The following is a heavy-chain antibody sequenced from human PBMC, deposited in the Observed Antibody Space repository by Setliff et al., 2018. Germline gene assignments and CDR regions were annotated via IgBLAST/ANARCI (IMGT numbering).Heavy chain of an antibody. V-gene: IGHV4-39*07. CDR2: IYYSGNT. D-gene: IGHD3-10*01. CDR1: GGSISNSNYL. Sequence: PSETLSLTCSFSGGSISNSNYLWGWIRQPPGKGLEWIGNIYYSGNTHYNPSLKGRVTISVDTSKNQFSLQLTSVSAADTAVYYCARRITYGNTFDFWGQGTLVTVSS. CDR3: ARRITYGNTFDF. J-gene: IGHJ4*02.